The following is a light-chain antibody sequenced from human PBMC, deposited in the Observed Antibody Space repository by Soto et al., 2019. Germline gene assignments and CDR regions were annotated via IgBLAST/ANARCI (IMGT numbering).Light chain of an antibody. CDR3: QQSYSTLWT. CDR1: QSISSY. V-gene: IGKV1-39*01. CDR2: AAS. J-gene: IGKJ1*01. Sequence: DIQMTQSPSSLSASVGDRVTITWRASQSISSYLNWYQQKPGKAPKLLIYAASSLQSGVPSRFSGSGSGTDFTLTISSLKPEDFATYYCQQSYSTLWTFGQGTKVEIK.